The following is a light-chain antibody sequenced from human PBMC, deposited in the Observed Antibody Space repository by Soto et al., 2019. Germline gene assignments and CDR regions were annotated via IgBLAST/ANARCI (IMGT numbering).Light chain of an antibody. Sequence: DIQMTQSPSSLSASVGDRVTITCRASQNINTYLNWYQQKPGKVPKLLIYATSSLQSRVPSRFSGSGSGTDFTLTISSLQPEDSGTYYCQQTDSTPPITFGQGTRLEIK. CDR3: QQTDSTPPIT. CDR1: QNINTY. J-gene: IGKJ5*01. CDR2: ATS. V-gene: IGKV1-39*01.